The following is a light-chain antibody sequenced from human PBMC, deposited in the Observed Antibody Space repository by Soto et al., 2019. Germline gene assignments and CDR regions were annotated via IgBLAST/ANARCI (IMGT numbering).Light chain of an antibody. V-gene: IGKV3-15*01. Sequence: EIVMTQSPATLSVSPGERATLSCRASQSVSRNLAWYQQKPGQAPRLLIYGASTRATGIPARFGGSGSGTEFTLPINSLQSEDFAVYYCQQYNSFFTFGPGTKVDIK. CDR2: GAS. CDR1: QSVSRN. CDR3: QQYNSFFT. J-gene: IGKJ3*01.